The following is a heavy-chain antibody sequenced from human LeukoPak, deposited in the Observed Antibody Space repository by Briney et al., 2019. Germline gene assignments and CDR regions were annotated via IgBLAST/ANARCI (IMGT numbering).Heavy chain of an antibody. CDR3: ARVVTDSSGWYHFDY. Sequence: ASVKVSCKASEYTFTSYYIHWVRQAPGQGLEWMGIVIPSGGSTTYAQTLQGRVTMTRDTSTRTVYMELSSLRSEDTAVYYCARVVTDSSGWYHFDYWGQGTLVTVSS. D-gene: IGHD6-19*01. CDR1: EYTFTSYY. CDR2: VIPSGGST. J-gene: IGHJ4*02. V-gene: IGHV1-46*01.